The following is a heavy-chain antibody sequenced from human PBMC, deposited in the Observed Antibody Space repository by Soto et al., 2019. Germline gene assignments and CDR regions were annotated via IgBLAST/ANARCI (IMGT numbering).Heavy chain of an antibody. CDR1: GGSISSYY. D-gene: IGHD1-26*01. CDR2: IYYSGST. V-gene: IGHV4-59*01. CDR3: ARVKGVGAPGGGYYYSGMDV. Sequence: SETMSLTCTVSGGSISSYYWSWIRQPPGKGLEWIGYIYYSGSTNYNPSLKSRVTISVDTSKNQFSLKLSSVTAADTAVYYCARVKGVGAPGGGYYYSGMDVWGQGTTVTVSS. J-gene: IGHJ6*02.